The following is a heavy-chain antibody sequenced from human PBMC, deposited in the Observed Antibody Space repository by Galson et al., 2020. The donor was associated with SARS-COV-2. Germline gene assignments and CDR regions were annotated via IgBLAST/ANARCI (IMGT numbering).Heavy chain of an antibody. CDR3: ARDGGYSYGSRYYYYGMDV. Sequence: GGSLRLSCAASGFTFSSYWMSWVRQAPGKGLEWVANIKQDGSEKYYVDSVKGRFTISRDNAKNSLYLQMNSLRAEDTAVYYCARDGGYSYGSRYYYYGMDVWGQGTTVTVSS. D-gene: IGHD5-18*01. J-gene: IGHJ6*02. CDR1: GFTFSSYW. V-gene: IGHV3-7*03. CDR2: IKQDGSEK.